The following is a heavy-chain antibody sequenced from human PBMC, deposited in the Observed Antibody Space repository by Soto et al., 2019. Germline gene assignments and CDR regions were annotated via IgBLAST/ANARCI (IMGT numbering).Heavy chain of an antibody. CDR1: GYTFTGYY. CDR2: TNPNSGGT. D-gene: IGHD3-3*01. Sequence: ASVKVSCKASGYTFTGYYMHWVRQAPGQGLEWMGWTNPNSGGTNYAQKFQGRVTMTRDTSISTAYMELSRLRSDDTAVYYCARDNYDFWSGYRQNYGMDVWGQGTTVTVSS. V-gene: IGHV1-2*02. J-gene: IGHJ6*02. CDR3: ARDNYDFWSGYRQNYGMDV.